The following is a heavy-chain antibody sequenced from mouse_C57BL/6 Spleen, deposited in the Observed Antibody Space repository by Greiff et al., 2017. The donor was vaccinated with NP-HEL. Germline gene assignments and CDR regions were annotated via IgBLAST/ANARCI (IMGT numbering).Heavy chain of an antibody. CDR2: IYPRSGNT. CDR1: GYTFTSYG. J-gene: IGHJ4*01. D-gene: IGHD1-1*01. Sequence: VQLQQSGAELARPGASVKLSCKASGYTFTSYGISWVKQRTGQGLEWIGEIYPRSGNTYYNEKFKGKATLTADKSSSTAYMELRSLTSDDSAVYVCARNYGPSYAMDYWGQGTSVTVSS. CDR3: ARNYGPSYAMDY. V-gene: IGHV1-81*01.